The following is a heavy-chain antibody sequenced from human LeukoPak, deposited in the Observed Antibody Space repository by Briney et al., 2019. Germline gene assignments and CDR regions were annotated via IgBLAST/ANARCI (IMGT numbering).Heavy chain of an antibody. CDR1: GFTLSDYY. CDR2: ISGSGGST. Sequence: PGGSLRLSCAASGFTLSDYYMSWVRQAPGKGLEWVSAISGSGGSTYYADSVKGRFTISRDNSKNTLYLQMNSLRAEDTAVYYCAKSLGYYGSGSYFDYWGQGTLVTVSS. CDR3: AKSLGYYGSGSYFDY. V-gene: IGHV3-23*01. D-gene: IGHD3-10*01. J-gene: IGHJ4*02.